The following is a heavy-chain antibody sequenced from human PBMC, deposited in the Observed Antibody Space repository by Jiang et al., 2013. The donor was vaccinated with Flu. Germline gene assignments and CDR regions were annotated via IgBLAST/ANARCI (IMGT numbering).Heavy chain of an antibody. CDR2: INPNSGGT. D-gene: IGHD3-22*01. Sequence: YTFTGYYMHWVRQAPGQGLEWMGWINPNSGGTNYAQKFQGRVTMTRDTSISTAYMELSRLRSDDTAVYYCAREKTYYYDSSGYYTRWFDPWGQGTLVTVSS. J-gene: IGHJ5*02. V-gene: IGHV1-2*02. CDR3: AREKTYYYDSSGYYTRWFDP. CDR1: YTFTGYY.